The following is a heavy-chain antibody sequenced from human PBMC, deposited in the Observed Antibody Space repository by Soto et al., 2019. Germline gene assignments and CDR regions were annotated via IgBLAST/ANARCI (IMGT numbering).Heavy chain of an antibody. CDR2: INAGNGDT. Sequence: QVQLVQSGAEEKKPGASVKVSCKASGYTFTSYAMHWVRQAPGQRLEWMGWINAGNGDTKYSQKFQGRVTITRDTSASTVYMELSSLRSEDTAVYYCARVSGWYFLDYWGQGTLVTVSS. CDR3: ARVSGWYFLDY. V-gene: IGHV1-3*05. D-gene: IGHD6-19*01. CDR1: GYTFTSYA. J-gene: IGHJ4*02.